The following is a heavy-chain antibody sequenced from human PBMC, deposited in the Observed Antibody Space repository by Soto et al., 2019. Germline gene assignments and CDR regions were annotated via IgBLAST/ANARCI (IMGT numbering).Heavy chain of an antibody. J-gene: IGHJ6*02. V-gene: IGHV1-69*01. Sequence: QVQLVQSGAEVKKPGSSVKVSCKASGGTFSSYAISWVRQAPGQGLEWMGGIIPIFGTANYAQKFQGRVTSTADESTRRGYMELSSRRSEDTAVYYCARGLESWVTTGKGMDVWGQGTTVTVSS. CDR3: ARGLESWVTTGKGMDV. CDR2: IIPIFGTA. D-gene: IGHD4-17*01. CDR1: GGTFSSYA.